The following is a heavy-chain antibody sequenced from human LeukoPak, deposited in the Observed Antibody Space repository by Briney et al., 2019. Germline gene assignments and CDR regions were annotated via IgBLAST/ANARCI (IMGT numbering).Heavy chain of an antibody. CDR2: INHSGST. CDR1: GGSLSGYY. D-gene: IGHD2-15*01. V-gene: IGHV4-34*01. J-gene: IGHJ5*02. Sequence: SETLSLTCAVYGGSLSGYYWSWIRQPPGKGLEWLGEINHSGSTNYNPSLKSRLTISIDTSKNQFSLKVSSVTPADTAVYYRAISLGYCSGGSCYSEYNYLDPWGQGTLVSVSS. CDR3: AISLGYCSGGSCYSEYNYLDP.